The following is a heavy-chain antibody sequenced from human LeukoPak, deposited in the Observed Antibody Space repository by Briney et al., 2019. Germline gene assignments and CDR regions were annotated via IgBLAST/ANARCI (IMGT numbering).Heavy chain of an antibody. V-gene: IGHV4-59*01. Sequence: SETLSLTCTVSGGSISSYYWSWIRQPPGKGLEWIGYIYYSGSTNYNPSLKSRVTISVDTSKNQFSLKLSSVTAADTAVYYCARYSDVDTAMVFGEHFDYWGQGTLVTVSS. CDR2: IYYSGST. CDR3: ARYSDVDTAMVFGEHFDY. CDR1: GGSISSYY. J-gene: IGHJ4*02. D-gene: IGHD5-18*01.